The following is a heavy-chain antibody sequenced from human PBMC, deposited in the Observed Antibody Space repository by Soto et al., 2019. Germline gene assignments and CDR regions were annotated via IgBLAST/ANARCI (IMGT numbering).Heavy chain of an antibody. V-gene: IGHV1-69*13. CDR3: ARDGWELLAFDI. CDR1: EYTFIGYY. J-gene: IGHJ3*02. Sequence: SVKVSCKASEYTFIGYYVHWVRQAPGQGLEWMGWINPIFGTANYAQKFQGRVTITADESTSTAYMELSSLRSDDTAVYYCARDGWELLAFDIWGQGTMVTVSS. CDR2: INPIFGTA. D-gene: IGHD1-26*01.